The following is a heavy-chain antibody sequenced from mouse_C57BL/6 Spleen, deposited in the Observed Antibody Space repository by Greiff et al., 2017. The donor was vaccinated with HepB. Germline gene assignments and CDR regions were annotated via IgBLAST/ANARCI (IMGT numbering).Heavy chain of an antibody. CDR2: IYPGSGST. Sequence: VKLQQPGAELVKPGASVKMSCKASGYTFTSYWITWVKQRPGQGLEWIGDIYPGSGSTNYNEKFKSKATLTVDTSSSTAYMQLSSLTSEDSAVYYCARGRGSSPCDYWGQGTTLTVSS. J-gene: IGHJ2*01. CDR1: GYTFTSYW. D-gene: IGHD1-1*01. CDR3: ARGRGSSPCDY. V-gene: IGHV1-55*01.